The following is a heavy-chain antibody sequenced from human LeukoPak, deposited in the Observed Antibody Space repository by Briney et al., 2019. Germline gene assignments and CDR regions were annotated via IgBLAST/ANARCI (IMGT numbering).Heavy chain of an antibody. CDR2: INPNSGGT. V-gene: IGHV1-2*02. CDR3: ARNGAWGSYRLHDF. Sequence: ASVKVSCKVSGYTLTELSMHWVRQAPGQGLEWMGWINPNSGGTHYAQKFQGRVTMTRDTSISTAYMELTNLISDDTAVYYCARNGAWGSYRLHDFWGQGTLVTVSS. D-gene: IGHD3-16*02. J-gene: IGHJ4*02. CDR1: GYTLTELS.